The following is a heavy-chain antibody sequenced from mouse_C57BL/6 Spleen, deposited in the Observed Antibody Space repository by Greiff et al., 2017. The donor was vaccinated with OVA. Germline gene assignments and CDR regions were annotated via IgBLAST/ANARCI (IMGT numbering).Heavy chain of an antibody. Sequence: VQLKESGPVLVKPGASVKMSCKASGYTFTDYYMNWVKQSHGKSLEWIGVINPYNGGTSYNQKFKGKATLTVDKSSSTAYMELNSLTSEDSAVYYCASPIYYDYDRGFAYWGQGTLVTVSA. J-gene: IGHJ3*01. CDR1: GYTFTDYY. CDR3: ASPIYYDYDRGFAY. CDR2: INPYNGGT. D-gene: IGHD2-4*01. V-gene: IGHV1-19*01.